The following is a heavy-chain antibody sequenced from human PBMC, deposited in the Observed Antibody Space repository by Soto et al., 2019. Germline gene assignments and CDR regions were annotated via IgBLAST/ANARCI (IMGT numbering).Heavy chain of an antibody. CDR2: ISGSGGST. Sequence: EVQLLESGGGLVQPGGSLRLSCAASGFTFSSYAMSWVRQAPGKGLEWVSAISGSGGSTYYADSVKGRFTISRDNSKNALYLQMNSLRAEDTAVYYWAKAGYYDYVWGSYLFDYWGQGTLVTVSS. CDR3: AKAGYYDYVWGSYLFDY. J-gene: IGHJ4*02. CDR1: GFTFSSYA. V-gene: IGHV3-23*01. D-gene: IGHD3-16*02.